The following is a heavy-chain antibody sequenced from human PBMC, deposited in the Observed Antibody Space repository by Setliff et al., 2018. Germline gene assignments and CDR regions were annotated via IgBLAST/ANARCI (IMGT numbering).Heavy chain of an antibody. CDR1: GYTFSDYG. J-gene: IGHJ4*02. D-gene: IGHD2-2*01. V-gene: IGHV1-18*01. CDR2: ISPHTGNT. CDR3: SRLVRYCTRTSCQRASGEDY. Sequence: ASVKVSCKASGYTFSDYGISWVRQAPGQGLEWMGWISPHTGNTFYAPQFQGRVIMTTDTSTNTAYLELRSLRSDDTAVYYCSRLVRYCTRTSCQRASGEDYWGQGTLVTVSS.